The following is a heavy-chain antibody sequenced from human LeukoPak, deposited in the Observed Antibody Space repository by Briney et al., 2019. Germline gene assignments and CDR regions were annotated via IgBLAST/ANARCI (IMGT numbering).Heavy chain of an antibody. J-gene: IGHJ5*02. CDR1: GDSFSDYY. V-gene: IGHV4-59*01. D-gene: IGHD1-1*01. CDR2: IYYRGST. CDR3: ARAMRWTSGPVELGWFDR. Sequence: SETLSLACTFSGDSFSDYYWTWIRRPPGGTLEWIGHIYYRGSTKYNPSLKSRVSISLDTSKNQVSLTLTSVTAPDTAVYYCARAMRWTSGPVELGWFDRWGQGTQVIVSS.